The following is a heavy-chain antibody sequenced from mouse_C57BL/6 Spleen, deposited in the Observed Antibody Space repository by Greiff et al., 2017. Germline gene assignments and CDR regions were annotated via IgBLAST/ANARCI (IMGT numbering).Heavy chain of an antibody. CDR2: ISSGSSTI. CDR3: ARQNWDAMDY. D-gene: IGHD4-1*01. CDR1: GFTFSDYG. Sequence: EVQLQESGGGLVKPGGSLKLSCAASGFTFSDYGMHWVRQAPEKGLEWVAYISSGSSTIYYADTVKGRFTISRDNAKNTLFLPMTSLRSEDTAMYYCARQNWDAMDYWGQGTSVTVSS. J-gene: IGHJ4*01. V-gene: IGHV5-17*01.